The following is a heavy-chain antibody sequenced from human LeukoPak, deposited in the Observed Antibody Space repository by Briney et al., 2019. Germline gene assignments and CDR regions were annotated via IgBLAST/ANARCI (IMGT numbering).Heavy chain of an antibody. CDR2: ISSLSNNI. CDR3: ARDSSGSYSRFDY. Sequence: GRSLRLSCAASGFSFSSYGMNWVRQAPGERLEWVSSISSLSNNIYYADSVKGRFTISRDNAKNSLYLLMNSLRAEDTAVYYCARDSSGSYSRFDYWGQGTLVTVSS. J-gene: IGHJ4*02. V-gene: IGHV3-21*01. D-gene: IGHD1-26*01. CDR1: GFSFSSYG.